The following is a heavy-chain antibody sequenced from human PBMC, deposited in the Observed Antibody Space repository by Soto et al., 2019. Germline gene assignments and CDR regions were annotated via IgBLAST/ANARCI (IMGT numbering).Heavy chain of an antibody. CDR1: EDTFRNYA. D-gene: IGHD4-17*01. CDR3: ARGLGGYGGNTGDY. J-gene: IGHJ4*02. V-gene: IGHV1-69*06. Sequence: QVELVQSGAEVKKPGSSVKVSCQASEDTFRNYAISWVQQAPGQGLEWMGGIIPIFGTANYAQKFQGRVTITADTSANTVYLELSSLRSEDTAVYYCARGLGGYGGNTGDYWGQGTLVTVSS. CDR2: IIPIFGTA.